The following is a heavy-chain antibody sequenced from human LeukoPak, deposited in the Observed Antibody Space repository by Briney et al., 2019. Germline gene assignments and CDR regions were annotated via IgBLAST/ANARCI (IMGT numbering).Heavy chain of an antibody. D-gene: IGHD1-26*01. CDR2: ISTSGSTM. J-gene: IGHJ4*02. V-gene: IGHV3-48*03. Sequence: QSGGSLRLSCVASGFTFSSYEMNWVRQAPERGLEWVSYISTSGSTMYYADSVKGRSTISRDNAKKSVYLQMNSLRAEDTAVYYYARDGAIYYFDYWGQGTLVTVSS. CDR1: GFTFSSYE. CDR3: ARDGAIYYFDY.